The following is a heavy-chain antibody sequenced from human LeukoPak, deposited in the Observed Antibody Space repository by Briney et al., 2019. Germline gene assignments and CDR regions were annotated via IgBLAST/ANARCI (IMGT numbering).Heavy chain of an antibody. CDR1: GGSISSYY. J-gene: IGHJ3*02. Sequence: PSETLSLTCTVSGGSISSYYWSWIRQPPGKGLKWIGYIYYSGSTSYNPSLKSRVTISVDTSKNQFSLKLSSVTAADTAVYYCARESYSSGTDAFDIWGQGTMVTVSS. D-gene: IGHD6-25*01. CDR2: IYYSGST. CDR3: ARESYSSGTDAFDI. V-gene: IGHV4-59*01.